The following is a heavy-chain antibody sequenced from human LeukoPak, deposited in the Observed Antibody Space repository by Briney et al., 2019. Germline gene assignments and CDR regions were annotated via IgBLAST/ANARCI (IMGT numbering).Heavy chain of an antibody. CDR3: AKDRDSSTWSFFDF. V-gene: IGHV3-30*18. D-gene: IGHD6-13*01. CDR2: GSHDGRNK. CDR1: GFIFRNYA. J-gene: IGHJ4*02. Sequence: GGSLRLSCVASGFIFRNYAMHWVRQAPGEGLEWVAVGSHDGRNKIYGDSVKGRFTISRDNSKNTVYLQMDNLRPEDTAVYYCAKDRDSSTWSFFDFWGQGTLVTVSS.